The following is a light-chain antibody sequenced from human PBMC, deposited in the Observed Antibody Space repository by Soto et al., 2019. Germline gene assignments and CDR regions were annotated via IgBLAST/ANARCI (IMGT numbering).Light chain of an antibody. J-gene: IGKJ2*01. CDR1: QSVSNY. CDR3: LQRSSWPRT. CDR2: DAS. V-gene: IGKV3-11*01. Sequence: EIVLTQSPATLSLSPGERATLSCRASQSVSNYLAWYQQKPGQAPRLLIYDASNRATAIPDRFSGSGSRTDFTLTISSLEPEDFAVYYCLQRSSWPRTFGQGTRLEIK.